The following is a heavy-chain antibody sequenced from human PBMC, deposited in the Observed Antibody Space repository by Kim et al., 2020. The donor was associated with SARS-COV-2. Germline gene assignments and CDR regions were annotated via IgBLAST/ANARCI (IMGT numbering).Heavy chain of an antibody. CDR3: ARRTEAGGYFDF. V-gene: IGHV4-39*01. D-gene: IGHD3-16*01. CDR2: T. Sequence: TSCNPSLKSRVTISVDTSRNQFSLKLASVTAADPAVYYCARRTEAGGYFDFWGQGSPVTVAS. J-gene: IGHJ4*02.